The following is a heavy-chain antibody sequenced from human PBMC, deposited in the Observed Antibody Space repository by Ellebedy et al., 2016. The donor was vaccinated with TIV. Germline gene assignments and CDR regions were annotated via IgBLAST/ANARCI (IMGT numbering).Heavy chain of an antibody. Sequence: SETLSLTCAVSGGSISSYNWWSWVRPPPGKGLEWIGEIYHSGSTNYNPSLKSRVTISVDTSKNQFSLKLSSVTAADTAVYYCARVTGAAADLDYWGQGTLVTVSS. CDR1: GGSISSYNW. V-gene: IGHV4-4*02. D-gene: IGHD6-25*01. CDR2: IYHSGST. J-gene: IGHJ4*02. CDR3: ARVTGAAADLDY.